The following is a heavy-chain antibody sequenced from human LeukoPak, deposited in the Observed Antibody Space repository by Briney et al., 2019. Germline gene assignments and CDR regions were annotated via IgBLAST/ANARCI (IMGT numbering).Heavy chain of an antibody. CDR2: MNPNSGNT. CDR1: GYTFTGYY. V-gene: IGHV1-8*02. J-gene: IGHJ6*03. Sequence: ASVKVSCKASGYTFTGYYMHWVRQATGQGLEWMGWMNPNSGNTGYAQKFQGRVTMTRNTSISTAYMELSSLRSEDTAVYYCARVSRGYSSGWYISNYYYYYMDVWGKGTTVTVSS. D-gene: IGHD6-19*01. CDR3: ARVSRGYSSGWYISNYYYYYMDV.